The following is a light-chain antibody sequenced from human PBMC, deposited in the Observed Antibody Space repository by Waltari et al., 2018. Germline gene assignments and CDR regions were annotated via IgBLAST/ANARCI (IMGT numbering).Light chain of an antibody. CDR1: ESVLCSSNNKNH. J-gene: IGKJ4*01. CDR2: WAS. CDR3: QQYYSTPLT. Sequence: DIVMTQSPESLAVSLGERATINCKSSESVLCSSNNKNHLAWYQQKPGQPPKLLLYWASTRKSGVPDRFSGSGSETDFTLTVTSLQAEDAAVYYCQQYYSTPLTFGGGTRVEI. V-gene: IGKV4-1*01.